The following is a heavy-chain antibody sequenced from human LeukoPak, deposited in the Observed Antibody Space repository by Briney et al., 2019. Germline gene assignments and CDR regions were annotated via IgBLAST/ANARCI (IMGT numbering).Heavy chain of an antibody. D-gene: IGHD3-10*01. CDR3: AKADPTYYYGSGSYWASPFDY. J-gene: IGHJ4*02. V-gene: IGHV3-23*01. CDR1: GFTVSSNY. CDR2: ISGSGGST. Sequence: GGSLRLSCAASGFTVSSNYMSWVRQAPGKGLGWVSAISGSGGSTYYADSVKGRFTISRDNSKNTLYLQMNSLRAEDTAVYYCAKADPTYYYGSGSYWASPFDYWGQGTLVTVSS.